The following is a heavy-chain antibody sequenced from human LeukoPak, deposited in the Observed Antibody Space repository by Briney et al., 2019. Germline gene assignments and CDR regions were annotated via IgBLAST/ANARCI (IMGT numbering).Heavy chain of an antibody. CDR2: ISHSGST. V-gene: IGHV4-59*01. Sequence: PSETLSLTCAVYGGSFSGYYWSWIRQPPGKGLEYIGHISHSGSTNYNPTLNSRVTISVDTSKNQFSLKLSSVTAADTAVYYCARVGSGCFDYWGQGTLVTVSS. D-gene: IGHD6-19*01. J-gene: IGHJ4*02. CDR3: ARVGSGCFDY. CDR1: GGSFSGYY.